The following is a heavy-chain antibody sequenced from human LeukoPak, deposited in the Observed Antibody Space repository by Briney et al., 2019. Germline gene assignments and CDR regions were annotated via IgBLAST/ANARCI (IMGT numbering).Heavy chain of an antibody. CDR3: ARSVYDFWGGYYTQPFDY. Sequence: PPGGSLRLSCAASGFTFSSYAMHWVRQAPGKGLEYVSAISSNGGSTYYANSVKGRFTISRDNSKNTLYLQMGSLRAEDMAVYYCARSVYDFWGGYYTQPFDYWGQGTLVTVSS. CDR2: ISSNGGST. J-gene: IGHJ4*02. V-gene: IGHV3-64*01. D-gene: IGHD3-3*01. CDR1: GFTFSSYA.